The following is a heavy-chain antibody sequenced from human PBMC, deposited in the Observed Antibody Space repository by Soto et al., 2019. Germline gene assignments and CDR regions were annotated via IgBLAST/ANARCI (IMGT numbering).Heavy chain of an antibody. Sequence: QVQLVQSGAEGKKPGAAVQVSCKASGGTCSSYAISWLRQAPGQGLEWMGRATPIFGTADYAQKFQGRVTITADESTGPAYVELSSLRAEDTSVYYCANTPENDYSGMDVWGQGPTVTVSS. CDR2: ATPIFGTA. J-gene: IGHJ6*02. CDR1: GGTCSSYA. CDR3: ANTPENDYSGMDV. V-gene: IGHV1-69*12.